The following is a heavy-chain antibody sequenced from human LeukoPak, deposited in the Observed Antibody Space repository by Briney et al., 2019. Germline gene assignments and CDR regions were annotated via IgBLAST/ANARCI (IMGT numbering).Heavy chain of an antibody. Sequence: GASVKVSCKASGYTFTNYGISWVRQAPGQGLECMGWISPYYGNTKYVQKFQGRVTMTTDTSTSTAYMELRSLRSDDTAVYYCARDLIHLMNYDNSGYQIFSAFWGQGTLVTVSS. V-gene: IGHV1-18*01. J-gene: IGHJ4*02. D-gene: IGHD3-22*01. CDR3: ARDLIHLMNYDNSGYQIFSAF. CDR1: GYTFTNYG. CDR2: ISPYYGNT.